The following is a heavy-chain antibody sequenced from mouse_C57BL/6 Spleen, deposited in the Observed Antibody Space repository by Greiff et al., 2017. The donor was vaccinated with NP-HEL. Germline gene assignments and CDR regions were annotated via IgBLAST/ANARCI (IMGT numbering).Heavy chain of an antibody. Sequence: EVKVVESGGGLVKPGGSLKLSCAASGFTFSSYAMSWVRQTPEKRLEWVATISDGGSYTYYPDNVKGRFTISRDNAKNNLYLQMSHLKSEDTAMYYCARVYLDYYAMDYWGQGTSVTVSS. V-gene: IGHV5-4*03. CDR2: ISDGGSYT. J-gene: IGHJ4*01. CDR3: ARVYLDYYAMDY. D-gene: IGHD5-5*01. CDR1: GFTFSSYA.